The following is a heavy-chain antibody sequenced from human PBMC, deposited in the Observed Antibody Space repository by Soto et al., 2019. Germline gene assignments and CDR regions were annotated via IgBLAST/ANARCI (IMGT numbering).Heavy chain of an antibody. Sequence: KFQGRVTITRDTSASTAYMELSSLRSEDTAVYYCARSIVVVTALDYWGQGTLVIVSS. V-gene: IGHV1-3*01. D-gene: IGHD2-21*02. J-gene: IGHJ4*02. CDR3: ARSIVVVTALDY.